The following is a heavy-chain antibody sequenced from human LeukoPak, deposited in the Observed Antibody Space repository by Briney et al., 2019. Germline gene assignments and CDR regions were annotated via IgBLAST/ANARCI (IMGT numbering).Heavy chain of an antibody. J-gene: IGHJ2*01. CDR1: GFTFDDYG. CDR3: AREYGDYSSYFDL. V-gene: IGHV3-20*04. Sequence: GGSLRLSCAASGFTFDDYGMSWVRQAPGKGLEWVTGITWNDASTGFADSVKGRFTISRDNAKNSLYLGMSSLRAEDTALYYCAREYGDYSSYFDLWGRGTLVTVSS. D-gene: IGHD4-17*01. CDR2: ITWNDAST.